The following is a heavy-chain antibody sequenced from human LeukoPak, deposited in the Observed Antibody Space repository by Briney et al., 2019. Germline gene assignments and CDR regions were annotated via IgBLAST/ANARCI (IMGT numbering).Heavy chain of an antibody. J-gene: IGHJ4*02. D-gene: IGHD3-22*01. V-gene: IGHV1-2*02. Sequence: ASVKVSCKASGYTFTGYYMHWVRQAPGQGLEWTGWINPNSGGTNYAQKFQGRVTMTRDTSISTAYMELSRLRSDDTAVYYCARVWGYSSGYYNWGQGTLVTVSS. CDR3: ARVWGYSSGYYN. CDR1: GYTFTGYY. CDR2: INPNSGGT.